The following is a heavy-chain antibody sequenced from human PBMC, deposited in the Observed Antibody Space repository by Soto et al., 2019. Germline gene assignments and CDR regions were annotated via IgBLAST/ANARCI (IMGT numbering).Heavy chain of an antibody. CDR3: AREVPSQYDNTWYYGMDV. V-gene: IGHV3-11*01. CDR1: GFTFSDYY. Sequence: QLQLVESGGGLVQPGGSLRLSCAASGFTFSDYYMSWIRQAPGKGLEWLSSISSGGQGIYYADSLKGQFTISRDNAKNSLYLQMNSLRAEDTAIYYCAREVPSQYDNTWYYGMDVWGQGTTVTVS. CDR2: ISSGGQGI. J-gene: IGHJ6*02. D-gene: IGHD1-1*01.